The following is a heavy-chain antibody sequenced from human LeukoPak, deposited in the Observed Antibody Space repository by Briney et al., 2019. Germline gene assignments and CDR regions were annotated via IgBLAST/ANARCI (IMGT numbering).Heavy chain of an antibody. J-gene: IGHJ4*02. CDR2: ISYDGSNK. D-gene: IGHD1-7*01. CDR1: GFTFSSYA. V-gene: IGHV3-30-3*01. CDR3: ARGQRITGTGTYDY. Sequence: GGSLRLSCAASGFTFSSYAMHWVRQAPGKGLEWVAVISYDGSNKYYADSVKGRFTIFRDNSKNTLYLQMNSLRAEDTAVYYCARGQRITGTGTYDYWGQGTLVTVSS.